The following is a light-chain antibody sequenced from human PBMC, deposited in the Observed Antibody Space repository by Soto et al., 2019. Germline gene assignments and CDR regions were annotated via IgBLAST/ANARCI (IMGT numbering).Light chain of an antibody. Sequence: ALTQPASVSGSPGQSITISCTGSVSDVGNFGPVSWYQQHPGQVPKLIIYEGNRRPSGVSSRFSGSKSGNTASLTTSGLQAEDEADYYCCSYVGARTYVFGTGTKVTVL. CDR2: EGN. J-gene: IGLJ1*01. V-gene: IGLV2-23*01. CDR3: CSYVGARTYV. CDR1: VSDVGNFGP.